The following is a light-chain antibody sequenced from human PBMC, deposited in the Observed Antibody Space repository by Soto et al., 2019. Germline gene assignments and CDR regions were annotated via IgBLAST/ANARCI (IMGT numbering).Light chain of an antibody. CDR3: QQRYSTPIT. CDR2: AAS. V-gene: IGKV1-39*01. Sequence: DIQMTQSPSSLSASVGDRVTLTCRASQSISSYLNWYQQKPGKAPKLLIYAASSLQSGVPSRVSGSGSGTDVTLTISSLQPEDGATYYGQQRYSTPITFGQGTRLEIK. CDR1: QSISSY. J-gene: IGKJ5*01.